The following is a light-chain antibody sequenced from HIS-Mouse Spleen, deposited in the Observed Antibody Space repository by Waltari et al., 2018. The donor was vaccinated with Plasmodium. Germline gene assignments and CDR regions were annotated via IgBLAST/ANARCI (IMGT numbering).Light chain of an antibody. CDR3: CSYAGSSTYV. Sequence: QSALTQPASVSGSPGQSITISCTGTSSDVGSYNLVSWYQQNPGKAPKLMIYEGSKRPSGVSKRFSGSKSGNTASLTISGLQAEDEADYYCCSYAGSSTYVFGTGTKVTVL. CDR1: SSDVGSYNL. V-gene: IGLV2-23*01. J-gene: IGLJ1*01. CDR2: EGS.